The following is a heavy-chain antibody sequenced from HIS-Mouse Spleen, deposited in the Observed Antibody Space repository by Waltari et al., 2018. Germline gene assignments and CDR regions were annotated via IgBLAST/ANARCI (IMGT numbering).Heavy chain of an antibody. V-gene: IGHV3-30*18. CDR3: AKYGGNSAFDY. J-gene: IGHJ4*02. CDR2: ISYDGSNK. D-gene: IGHD2-21*02. CDR1: GFTFSSYG. Sequence: QVQLVESGGGVVQPGRSLRLSCAASGFTFSSYGMPWVRRAAGKGRTGVAVISYDGSNKYYADAVKGRFTSSRDNSKNTLYLQMNSLRAEDTAVYYCAKYGGNSAFDYWGQGTLVTVSS.